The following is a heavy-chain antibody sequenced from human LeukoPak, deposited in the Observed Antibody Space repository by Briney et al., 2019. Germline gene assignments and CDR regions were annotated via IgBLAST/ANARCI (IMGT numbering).Heavy chain of an antibody. Sequence: SETLSLTCAVYGGSLSGYYWSWIRQPPGKGLEWIGEINHSGSTNYNPSLKSRVTISVDTSKNQFSLKLSSVTAADTAVYYCARGRRHSYGYRYYFDYWGQGTLVTVSS. V-gene: IGHV4-34*01. D-gene: IGHD5-18*01. J-gene: IGHJ4*02. CDR1: GGSLSGYY. CDR3: ARGRRHSYGYRYYFDY. CDR2: INHSGST.